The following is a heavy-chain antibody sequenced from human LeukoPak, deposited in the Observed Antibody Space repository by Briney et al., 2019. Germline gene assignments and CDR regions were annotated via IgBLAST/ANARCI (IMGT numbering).Heavy chain of an antibody. D-gene: IGHD2-15*01. J-gene: IGHJ5*02. CDR3: ARSRGYCSGGTCYRWWFDP. Sequence: SETLPLTCTVSGGYISSGGYCWSWIRQHPEKGLEWIGYICHSGSTDYNPPLQSRVTISVDMSKNQFSLELTSVTAADTAVYYCARSRGYCSGGTCYRWWFDPWGQGTLVTVSS. CDR1: GGYISSGGYC. CDR2: ICHSGST. V-gene: IGHV4-31*03.